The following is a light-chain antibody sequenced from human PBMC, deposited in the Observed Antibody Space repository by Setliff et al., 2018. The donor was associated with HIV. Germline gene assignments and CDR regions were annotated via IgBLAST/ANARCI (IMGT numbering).Light chain of an antibody. CDR1: GSDVGTSKY. V-gene: IGLV2-14*03. CDR3: SIHRSRGYV. CDR2: DVT. J-gene: IGLJ1*01. Sequence: QSALTQPASVSGSLGQSITISCTGTGSDVGTSKYVYWYQQHPGKAPKLIIYDVTTRPSGVSNRFSGSKSGNTASLTISGLQAEDEADYYCSIHRSRGYVFGTGTKVTVL.